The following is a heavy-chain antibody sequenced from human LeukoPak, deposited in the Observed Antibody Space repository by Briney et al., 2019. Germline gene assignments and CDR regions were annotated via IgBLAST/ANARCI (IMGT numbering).Heavy chain of an antibody. CDR3: ARDRSSSYTRDWFDP. D-gene: IGHD6-13*01. Sequence: SETLSLTCTASGGSINGYYWSWIRQPAGKGLEWIGRIYNSESINYNPSLKSRVTMSIDTSKSQFSLKLNSVTAADTAVYYCARDRSSSYTRDWFDPWGQGALVTVSS. V-gene: IGHV4-4*07. CDR2: IYNSESI. J-gene: IGHJ5*02. CDR1: GGSINGYY.